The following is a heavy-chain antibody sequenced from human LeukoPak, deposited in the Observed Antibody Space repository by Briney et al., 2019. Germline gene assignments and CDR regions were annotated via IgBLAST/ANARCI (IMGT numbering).Heavy chain of an antibody. CDR1: GFTFSSYG. CDR3: AKLDDSSGKPYHDAFDI. D-gene: IGHD3-22*01. V-gene: IGHV3-30*18. J-gene: IGHJ3*02. CDR2: ISYDGSNK. Sequence: GGSLRLSCAASGFTFSSYGMHWVRQAPGKGLEWVAVISYDGSNKYYADSVKGRFTISRDNSKNTLYLQMNSLRAEDTAVYYCAKLDDSSGKPYHDAFDIWGQGTMVTVSS.